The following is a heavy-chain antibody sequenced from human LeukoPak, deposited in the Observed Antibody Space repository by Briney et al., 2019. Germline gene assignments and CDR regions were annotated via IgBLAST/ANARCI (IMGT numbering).Heavy chain of an antibody. V-gene: IGHV3-48*02. CDR2: ISSSSTI. D-gene: IGHD3-22*01. J-gene: IGHJ2*01. CDR1: GFTFRSYS. Sequence: GGSLRLSCAASGFTFRSYSMNWVRQAPGKGPEWVSYISSSSTIYHADSVKGRFTISRDNAKNSLYLQMNSLRDEDTAVYYCARDPDSSGYYWYFDLWGRGTLVTVSS. CDR3: ARDPDSSGYYWYFDL.